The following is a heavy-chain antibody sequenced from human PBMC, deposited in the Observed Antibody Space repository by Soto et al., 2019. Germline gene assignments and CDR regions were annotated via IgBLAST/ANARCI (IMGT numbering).Heavy chain of an antibody. CDR2: INPSGGST. Sequence: GASVKVSCKASGYTFTSYYMHWVRQAPGQGLEWMGIINPSGGSTSYAQKFQGRVTMTTDTSTSTAYMELRSLRSDDTAVYYCARLIAARPPRDYYYYMDVWGKGTTVTVSS. J-gene: IGHJ6*03. D-gene: IGHD6-6*01. V-gene: IGHV1-46*01. CDR1: GYTFTSYY. CDR3: ARLIAARPPRDYYYYMDV.